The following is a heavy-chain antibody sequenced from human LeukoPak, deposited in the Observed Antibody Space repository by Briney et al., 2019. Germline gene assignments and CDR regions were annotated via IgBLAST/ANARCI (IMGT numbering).Heavy chain of an antibody. CDR2: ISSSSSVI. D-gene: IGHD3/OR15-3a*01. J-gene: IGHJ4*02. CDR3: TRDLRSNY. V-gene: IGHV3-48*02. Sequence: PGGSLRLSCTASGFTFSTYNMNWVCQAPGKGLEWVSYISSSSSVIYYAASVRGRFTISRDNAKNSLSLQMNSLRDEDTAVYYCTRDLRSNYWGQGTLVTVAS. CDR1: GFTFSTYN.